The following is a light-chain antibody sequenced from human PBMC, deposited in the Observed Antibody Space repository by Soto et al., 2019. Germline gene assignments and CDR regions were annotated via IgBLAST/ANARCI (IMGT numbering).Light chain of an antibody. CDR1: QSVSSSN. CDR2: GAS. V-gene: IGKV3-15*01. Sequence: EVVLTQSPDTLSLSPGERATLSCRAIQSVSSSNLAWYQQKPGQTPRLLMYGASTRATGIPARFSGSGSGTDFTLTISSLQSEDFAVYFCQQYHIWPSWTFGQGTKVDIK. J-gene: IGKJ1*01. CDR3: QQYHIWPSWT.